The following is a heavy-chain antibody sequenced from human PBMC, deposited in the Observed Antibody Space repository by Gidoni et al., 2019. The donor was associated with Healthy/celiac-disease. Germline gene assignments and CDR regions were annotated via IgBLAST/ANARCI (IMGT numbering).Heavy chain of an antibody. Sequence: QVQLQQWGAGLLKPSETLSLTCAVYGGSFSGYYWSWIRQPPGKGLEWIGEINHSGSTNYNPSLKSRVTISVDTTKNQFSLKLTSVTAADTAVYYCARGLMQGNWCDPWGQGTLVTVSS. CDR3: ARGLMQGNWCDP. J-gene: IGHJ5*02. V-gene: IGHV4-34*01. D-gene: IGHD3-16*01. CDR1: GGSFSGYY. CDR2: INHSGST.